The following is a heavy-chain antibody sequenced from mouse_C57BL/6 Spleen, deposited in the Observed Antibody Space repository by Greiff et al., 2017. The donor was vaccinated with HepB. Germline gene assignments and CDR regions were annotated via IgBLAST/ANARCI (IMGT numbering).Heavy chain of an antibody. CDR3: TSGSSYYAMDY. V-gene: IGHV1-5*01. J-gene: IGHJ4*01. CDR2: IYPGNRDT. CDR1: GYTFTSYW. Sequence: VQLQQSGTVLARPGASVKMSCKTSGYTFTSYWMHWVKQRPGEGLEWIGAIYPGNRDTSYNQKFKGKAKLTAATSASTAYMELSSLTNEDSAVYYCTSGSSYYAMDYWGQGTSVTVSS. D-gene: IGHD1-1*01.